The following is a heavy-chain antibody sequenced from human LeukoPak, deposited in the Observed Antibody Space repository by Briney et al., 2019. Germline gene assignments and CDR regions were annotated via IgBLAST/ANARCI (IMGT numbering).Heavy chain of an antibody. D-gene: IGHD2-21*01. CDR1: GFTFRSDA. V-gene: IGHV3-23*01. J-gene: IGHJ4*02. CDR3: AKDFRIGYSAHFDY. Sequence: GGSLRLSCVGSGFTFRSDAMSWVRQAPEKGLEFVSGIYENGGTTYYADSVKGRFSISRDNSKNTLYLQMDSLRGEDTAVYYCAKDFRIGYSAHFDYWGQGALVTVSS. CDR2: IYENGGTT.